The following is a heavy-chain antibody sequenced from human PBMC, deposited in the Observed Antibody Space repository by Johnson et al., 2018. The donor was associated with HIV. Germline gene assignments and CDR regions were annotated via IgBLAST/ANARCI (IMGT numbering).Heavy chain of an antibody. CDR3: ARGTIFGEVDAFDI. CDR2: ISYDGSNK. CDR1: GFTFSSYG. Sequence: QEQLVESGGGVVQPGRSLRLSCAASGFTFSSYGMHWVRQAPGKGLEWVAVISYDGSNKYYADSVKGRFTISRDNSKNTLYLQMNSLRAEDTALYYCARGTIFGEVDAFDIWGQGTVVTISS. J-gene: IGHJ3*02. V-gene: IGHV3-30*03. D-gene: IGHD3-3*01.